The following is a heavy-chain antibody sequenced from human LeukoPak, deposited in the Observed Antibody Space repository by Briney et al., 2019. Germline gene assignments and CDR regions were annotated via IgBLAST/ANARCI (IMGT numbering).Heavy chain of an antibody. D-gene: IGHD6-13*01. V-gene: IGHV4-39*01. CDR2: IDYSGST. Sequence: KASETLSLTCTVSGGSISSRSYYWGWIRQPPGKGLEWIGSIDYSGSTYHNPSLRSRVTMSVDMSKNQFSLKLNSVTATDTAVYYCAASAATGRGTFYGMDVWGQGTTVIVSS. CDR1: GGSISSRSYY. J-gene: IGHJ6*02. CDR3: AASAATGRGTFYGMDV.